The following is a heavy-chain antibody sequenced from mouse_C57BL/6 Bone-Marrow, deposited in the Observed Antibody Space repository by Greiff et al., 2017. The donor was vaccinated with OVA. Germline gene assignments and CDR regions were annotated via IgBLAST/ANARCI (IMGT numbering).Heavy chain of an antibody. CDR1: GFTFSSYG. CDR2: ISSGGSYT. CDR3: ARLHFEGWYFDV. J-gene: IGHJ1*03. V-gene: IGHV5-6*01. Sequence: EVQLVESGGDLVKPGGSLKLSCAASGFTFSSYGMSWVRQTPDKRLEWVATISSGGSYTSYPDSVKGRFTISRDNAKNTLYLQMSSLKSEDTAMDYCARLHFEGWYFDVWGTGTTVTVSS.